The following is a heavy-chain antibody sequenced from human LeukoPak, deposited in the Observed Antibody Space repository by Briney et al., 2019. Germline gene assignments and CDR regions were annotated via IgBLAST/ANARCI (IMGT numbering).Heavy chain of an antibody. CDR3: ARGAHYVWGSYRQMDFDY. Sequence: GASVKVSCKASGYTFTSYGISWVRQAPGQGLEWMGWINPNSGGTNYAQKFQGRVTMTRDTSISTAYMELSRLRSDGTAVYYCARGAHYVWGSYRQMDFDYWGQGTLVTVSS. CDR1: GYTFTSYG. J-gene: IGHJ4*02. D-gene: IGHD3-16*02. V-gene: IGHV1-2*02. CDR2: INPNSGGT.